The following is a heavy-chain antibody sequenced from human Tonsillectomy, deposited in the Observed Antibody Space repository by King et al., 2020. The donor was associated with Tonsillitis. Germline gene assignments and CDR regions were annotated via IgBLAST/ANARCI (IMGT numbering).Heavy chain of an antibody. V-gene: IGHV4-61*01. D-gene: IGHD4-17*01. Sequence: VQLQESGPGLVKPSETLSLTCTVSGGSVSSGSYYWSWIRQPPGKGLEWIGYSYYSGSTNYNPSLKSRVTLSVDTSKNQFYLKLSSVTAADPAVYYFARDPSYGYLPEGPFDIWGQGTMVTVSS. CDR3: ARDPSYGYLPEGPFDI. CDR1: GGSVSSGSYY. CDR2: SYYSGST. J-gene: IGHJ3*02.